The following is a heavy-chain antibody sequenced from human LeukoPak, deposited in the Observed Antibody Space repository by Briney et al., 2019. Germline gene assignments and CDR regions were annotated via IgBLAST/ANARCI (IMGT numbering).Heavy chain of an antibody. J-gene: IGHJ4*02. CDR3: AREPLGGYYGSGSYWVDY. CDR2: IIPILGIA. D-gene: IGHD3-10*01. V-gene: IGHV1-69*04. CDR1: GGTFISYA. Sequence: GASVTVSCKASGGTFISYAISWVRQAPGQGLEWMGRIIPILGIANYAQKFQGRVTITADKSTSTAYMELSSLRSEDTAVYYCAREPLGGYYGSGSYWVDYWGQGTLVTVSS.